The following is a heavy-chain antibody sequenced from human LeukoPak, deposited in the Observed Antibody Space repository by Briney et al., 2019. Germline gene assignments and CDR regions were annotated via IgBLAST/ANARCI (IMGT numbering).Heavy chain of an antibody. CDR1: GGTFSSYA. V-gene: IGHV1-69*13. CDR3: ATYDSSGYYSLGYYFDY. D-gene: IGHD3-22*01. CDR2: IIPFFGTA. Sequence: ASVKVSCKASGGTFSSYAISWVRQAPGQGLEWMGGIIPFFGTANYAQKFQGRVTITADESTSTAYMELSSLRSEDTAVYYCATYDSSGYYSLGYYFDYWGQGTLVTVSS. J-gene: IGHJ4*02.